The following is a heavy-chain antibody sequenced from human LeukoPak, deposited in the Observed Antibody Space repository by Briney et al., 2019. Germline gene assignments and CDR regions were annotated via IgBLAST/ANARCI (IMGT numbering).Heavy chain of an antibody. V-gene: IGHV3-20*04. J-gene: IGHJ6*03. CDR3: ARLVSSYLRPIYYYYYMDV. Sequence: GGSLRLSCAASGFTFDDYGMSWVRQAPGKGLEWVSGINWNGGSTVYADSVKGRFTISRDNAKNSLYLQMNSLRAEDTALYYCARLVSSYLRPIYYYYYMDVWGKGTTVTVSS. CDR1: GFTFDDYG. CDR2: INWNGGST. D-gene: IGHD4-11*01.